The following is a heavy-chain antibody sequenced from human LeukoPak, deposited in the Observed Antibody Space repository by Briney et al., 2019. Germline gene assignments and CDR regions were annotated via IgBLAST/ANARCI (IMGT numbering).Heavy chain of an antibody. CDR2: IKQDGSEK. V-gene: IGHV3-7*04. CDR3: ARDGASAVAGAV. D-gene: IGHD6-19*01. CDR1: GFTFSDYW. Sequence: GSLRLSCAASGFTFSDYWMSWVRQAPGKGLEWVANIKQDGSEKIYVDSVKGRFTISRDNAKNFVYLQMSSLRAEDTAVYYCARDGASAVAGAVWGQGTPVTVSA. J-gene: IGHJ4*02.